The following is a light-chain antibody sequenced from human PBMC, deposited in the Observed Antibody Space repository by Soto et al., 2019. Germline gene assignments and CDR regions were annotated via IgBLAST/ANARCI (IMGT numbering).Light chain of an antibody. V-gene: IGKV3-20*01. J-gene: IGKJ5*01. CDR3: QQYDSSPMT. CDR1: QSVSSSY. CDR2: DAS. Sequence: EIVLTQSPGTLSLSPGERATLSCRASQSVSSSYLAWYQQKAGQAPRLLIYDASSRATGIPDRFSGSGSGTDFTLTISRLEPEDFAVYYCQQYDSSPMTFGQGTRLEIK.